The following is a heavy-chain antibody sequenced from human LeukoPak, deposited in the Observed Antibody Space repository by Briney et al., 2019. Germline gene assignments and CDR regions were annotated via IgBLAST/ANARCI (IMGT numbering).Heavy chain of an antibody. J-gene: IGHJ6*03. V-gene: IGHV4-59*01. CDR3: ARAAGYSSSWSPYYYMDV. CDR1: GGSISSYY. CDR2: IYYSGGT. D-gene: IGHD6-13*01. Sequence: SETLSLTCTVSGGSISSYYWSWIRQPPGKGLEWIGYIYYSGGTNYNPSLKSRVTISVDTSKNQFSLKLSSVTAADTAVYYCARAAGYSSSWSPYYYMDVWGKGTTVTVSS.